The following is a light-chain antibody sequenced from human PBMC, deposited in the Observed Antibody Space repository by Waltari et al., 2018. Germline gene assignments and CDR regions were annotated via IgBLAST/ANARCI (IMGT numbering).Light chain of an antibody. V-gene: IGLV2-11*01. J-gene: IGLJ3*02. CDR3: CSYAGYYTV. CDR1: SRDVGGYNF. Sequence: QSALTQPRSVSGSPGQSVTISCTGTSRDVGGYNFVPWYQPYPGKAPKPMLYDVNKRPSGVPDRFSGSKSGNTASLIISVLQTGDEAEYYCCSYAGYYTVFGGGTKLTVL. CDR2: DVN.